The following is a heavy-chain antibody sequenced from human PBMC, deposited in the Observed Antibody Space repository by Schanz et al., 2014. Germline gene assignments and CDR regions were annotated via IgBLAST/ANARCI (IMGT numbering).Heavy chain of an antibody. CDR3: ARGGSVATIAPYTWFDP. CDR2: IYSRGSS. CDR1: GGSISSATYY. V-gene: IGHV4-61*02. Sequence: QVQLQESGPGLVKPSQTLSLTCTVSGGSISSATYYWSWVRQPAGKGLEWIGRIYSRGSSTYNPSRRGRVPTPIATSNNQSSLKLNSGTAADTAVYYCARGGSVATIAPYTWFDPWGQGTLVTVSS. D-gene: IGHD5-12*01. J-gene: IGHJ5*02.